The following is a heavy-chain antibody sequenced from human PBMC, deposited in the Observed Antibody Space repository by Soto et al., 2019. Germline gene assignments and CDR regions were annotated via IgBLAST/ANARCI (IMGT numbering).Heavy chain of an antibody. CDR1: GYTFTSYG. V-gene: IGHV1-18*01. D-gene: IGHD6-19*01. Sequence: QVQLVQSGAEVKKPGASVKVSCKASGYTFTSYGISWVRQAPGQGLEWMGWISAYNGNTNYAQKLQGRVTMTTDTATSTADMELRSVRSDDTAVYYCARNSSGWYGRSAFDIWGQGTMVTVSS. J-gene: IGHJ3*02. CDR2: ISAYNGNT. CDR3: ARNSSGWYGRSAFDI.